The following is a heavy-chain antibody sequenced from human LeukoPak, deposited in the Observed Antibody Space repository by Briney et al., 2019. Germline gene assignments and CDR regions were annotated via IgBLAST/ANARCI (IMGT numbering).Heavy chain of an antibody. V-gene: IGHV3-30*02. D-gene: IGHD3-22*01. Sequence: GGSLRLSCAASGFTFSSYGMHWVRQAPGKGLEWVAFIRYDGSNKYYADSVKGRFSISRDNANNSLYLQMSSLRVEDTALYYCARVHYYDPDGYYDFDHWGQGTLVTVSS. J-gene: IGHJ4*02. CDR2: IRYDGSNK. CDR3: ARVHYYDPDGYYDFDH. CDR1: GFTFSSYG.